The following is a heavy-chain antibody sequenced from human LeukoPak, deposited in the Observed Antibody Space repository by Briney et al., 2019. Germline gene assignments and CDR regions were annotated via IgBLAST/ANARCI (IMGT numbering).Heavy chain of an antibody. D-gene: IGHD2-2*01. CDR3: ARDWWGYCSSTSCYEGEFDY. Sequence: GASVTVSCKASGYTFTGYYMHWVRQAPGQGLEWMGWINPNSGGTNYAQTFQGRVTITRDTSISTAYMELSRLRSDDTAVYYCARDWWGYCSSTSCYEGEFDYWGQGTLVTVSS. J-gene: IGHJ4*02. CDR1: GYTFTGYY. CDR2: INPNSGGT. V-gene: IGHV1-2*02.